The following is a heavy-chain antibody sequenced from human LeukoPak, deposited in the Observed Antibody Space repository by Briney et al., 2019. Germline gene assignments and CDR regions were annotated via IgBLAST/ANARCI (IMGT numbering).Heavy chain of an antibody. D-gene: IGHD1-26*01. V-gene: IGHV3-23*01. CDR3: AKGSSSGTYFDY. J-gene: IGHJ4*02. Sequence: GGSLRPSCAVSGFTFSTYDMSWVRQAPGKGLEWVSAISGSGGSTYYADSVKGRFTISRDNSKNTLYLKLKSLRAEDTAVYYCAKGSSSGTYFDYWGQGTLVAVCS. CDR1: GFTFSTYD. CDR2: ISGSGGST.